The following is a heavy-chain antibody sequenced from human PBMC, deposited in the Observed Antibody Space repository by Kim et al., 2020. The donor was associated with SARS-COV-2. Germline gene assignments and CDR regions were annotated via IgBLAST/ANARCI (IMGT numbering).Heavy chain of an antibody. J-gene: IGHJ6*02. CDR3: AKDGASPHTAMVTFYYYGMDV. Sequence: GGSLRLSCAASGFTFSSYAMSWVRQAPGKGLEWVSAISGSGGSTYYADSVKGRFTISRDNSKNTLYLQMNSLRAEDTAVYYCAKDGASPHTAMVTFYYYGMDVWGQGTTVTVSS. V-gene: IGHV3-23*01. D-gene: IGHD5-18*01. CDR2: ISGSGGST. CDR1: GFTFSSYA.